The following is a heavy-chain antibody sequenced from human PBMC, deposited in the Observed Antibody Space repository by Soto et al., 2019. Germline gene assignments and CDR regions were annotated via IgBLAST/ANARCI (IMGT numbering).Heavy chain of an antibody. J-gene: IGHJ6*02. CDR1: GDTSSNYG. D-gene: IGHD1-26*01. Sequence: SVKVSCKASGDTSSNYGVSWVRQAPGQGLEWMGGILPVFGTTTYARNFQGRITITADKSTSTVYMELTSLRSDDTATYYCARDPDEVVGTDYHYYGMDVWDQGATVTV. CDR3: ARDPDEVVGTDYHYYGMDV. V-gene: IGHV1-69*06. CDR2: ILPVFGTT.